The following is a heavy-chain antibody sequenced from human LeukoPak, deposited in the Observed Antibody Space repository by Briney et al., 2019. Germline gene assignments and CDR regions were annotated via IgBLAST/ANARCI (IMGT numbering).Heavy chain of an antibody. Sequence: SETQSLTCTVSGGSISSSSYYWGWIRQPPGKGLEWIGSIHYRGSTYYNPSLKSRVTISVDTSKHQFSLKLSSVTAADTAVYYCARGGYSYGYPGGLDYWGQGTLVTVSS. CDR2: IHYRGST. V-gene: IGHV4-39*07. J-gene: IGHJ4*02. CDR3: ARGGYSYGYPGGLDY. CDR1: GGSISSSSYY. D-gene: IGHD5-18*01.